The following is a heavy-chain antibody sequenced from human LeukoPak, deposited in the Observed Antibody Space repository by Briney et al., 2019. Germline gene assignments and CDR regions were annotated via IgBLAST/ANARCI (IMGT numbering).Heavy chain of an antibody. V-gene: IGHV3-21*01. J-gene: IGHJ4*02. CDR1: GFTFSDYN. Sequence: GGSLRLSCAASGFTFSDYNMNWVRQAPGKGLEWVSSITSSSSYMYYADSVKGRFTISRDNAGNSLYLQINSLRAEDAAVYYCARGGSSSPVISVHWGQGTVVTVSS. CDR2: ITSSSSYM. CDR3: ARGGSSSPVISVH. D-gene: IGHD6-6*01.